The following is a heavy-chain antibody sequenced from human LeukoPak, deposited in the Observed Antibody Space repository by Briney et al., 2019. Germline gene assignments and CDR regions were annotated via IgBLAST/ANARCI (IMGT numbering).Heavy chain of an antibody. D-gene: IGHD3-22*01. Sequence: SETLSLTCTVSGGSISSGDYYWSWIRQPPGKGLEWIGYIYYSGSTYYNPSLKSRVTISVDTSKNQFSLKLSSVTAADTAVYYCASGDYYDSSGYYSSVAFDIWGQGTMVTVSS. J-gene: IGHJ3*02. CDR3: ASGDYYDSSGYYSSVAFDI. V-gene: IGHV4-30-4*08. CDR2: IYYSGST. CDR1: GGSISSGDYY.